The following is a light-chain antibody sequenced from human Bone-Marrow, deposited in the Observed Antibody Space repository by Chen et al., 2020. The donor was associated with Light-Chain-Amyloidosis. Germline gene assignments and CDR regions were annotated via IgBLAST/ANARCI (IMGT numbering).Light chain of an antibody. V-gene: IGLV1-40*01. CDR2: ANS. CDR1: SSNSGAGYD. J-gene: IGLJ2*01. Sequence: QSVLTQPPSVSGAPGPRVTIPCTGSSSNSGAGYDVHWYQQLPGTAPKLLIYANSNRPSGVPDRFSGSKSGTSASLAITGLQAEDEADYYCQSYDSSLSGVVFGGGTKLTVL. CDR3: QSYDSSLSGVV.